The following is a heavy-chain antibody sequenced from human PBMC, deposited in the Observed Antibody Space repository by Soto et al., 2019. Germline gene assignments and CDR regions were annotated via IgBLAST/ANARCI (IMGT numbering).Heavy chain of an antibody. Sequence: QVQLQESGPGLVKPSQTPSITCTVSAGSISSGTYYWNWIRQHPGKGLEWIGYMYYSGTTYYNPSLQSRITISGDTSKNQFSLKRSSVTVADTAVYFCARGNDFRTGWFDPWGQGIMVTVSS. CDR2: MYYSGTT. J-gene: IGHJ5*02. V-gene: IGHV4-31*03. CDR1: AGSISSGTYY. CDR3: ARGNDFRTGWFDP. D-gene: IGHD4-4*01.